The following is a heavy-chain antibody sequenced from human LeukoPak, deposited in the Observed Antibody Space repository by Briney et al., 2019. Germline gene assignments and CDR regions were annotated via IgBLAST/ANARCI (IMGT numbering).Heavy chain of an antibody. Sequence: PSETLSLTCTVSGGSISSGGYYWSWIRQPPGKGLEWIGYIYHSGSTYYNPSLKSRVTISIDTSKTQFSLRLSSVTAADTAVYYCARNGYYSVDYWGQGTLVTVSA. CDR3: ARNGYYSVDY. CDR1: GGSISSGGYY. D-gene: IGHD4-17*01. J-gene: IGHJ4*02. V-gene: IGHV4-30-2*01. CDR2: IYHSGST.